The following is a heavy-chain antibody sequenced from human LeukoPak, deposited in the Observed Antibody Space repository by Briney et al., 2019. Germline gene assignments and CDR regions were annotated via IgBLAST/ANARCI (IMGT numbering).Heavy chain of an antibody. Sequence: PSETLSLTCTVSGYSISSGYYWGWIRQPPGKGLEWIGNIYHSGSTYYNPSFKSRVTISVDTSKNQFSLKLSSVTAADTAVYYCARDTVGGGSYDYWGQGTLVTVSS. D-gene: IGHD1-26*01. V-gene: IGHV4-38-2*02. CDR2: IYHSGST. CDR3: ARDTVGGGSYDY. J-gene: IGHJ4*02. CDR1: GYSISSGYY.